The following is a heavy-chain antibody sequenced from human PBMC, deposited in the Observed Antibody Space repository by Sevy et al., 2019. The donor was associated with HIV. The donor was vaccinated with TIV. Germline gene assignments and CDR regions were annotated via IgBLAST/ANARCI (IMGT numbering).Heavy chain of an antibody. J-gene: IGHJ3*02. CDR2: ISGSGSSI. CDR3: ARDTTSYDYAWGSHRDLGGFDI. V-gene: IGHV3-48*03. D-gene: IGHD3-16*02. Sequence: GGSLRLSCAASGFLFSSYEMNWVRQPPGKGLEWVSYISGSGSSIYYADSVKGRFTISRDNAKNSLYLQMNSLRAEDTAVYYCARDTTSYDYAWGSHRDLGGFDIWGQGTMVTVSS. CDR1: GFLFSSYE.